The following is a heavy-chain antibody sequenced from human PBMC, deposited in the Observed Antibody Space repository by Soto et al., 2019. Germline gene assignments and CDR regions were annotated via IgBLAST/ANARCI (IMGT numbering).Heavy chain of an antibody. D-gene: IGHD6-19*01. CDR2: ISTSGTT. V-gene: IGHV4-4*07. CDR1: GASISSYF. J-gene: IGHJ4*02. CDR3: AIPPPIEVAGPDY. Sequence: SETLSLTCTVSGASISSYFWTWIRQPAGKGLGWIGRISTSGTTNYNPSLKSRVTMSLDTSKNHFSLNLSSVTAADTAVYYCAIPPPIEVAGPDYWGQGTLVTVSS.